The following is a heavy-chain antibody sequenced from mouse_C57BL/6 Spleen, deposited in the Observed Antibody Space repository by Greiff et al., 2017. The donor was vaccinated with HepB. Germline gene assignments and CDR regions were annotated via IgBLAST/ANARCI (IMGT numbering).Heavy chain of an antibody. CDR2: INPSNGGT. J-gene: IGHJ3*01. V-gene: IGHV1-53*01. CDR3: ARGAYYGYDETWFAY. D-gene: IGHD2-9*01. Sequence: QVQLQQSGTELVKPGASVKLSCKASGYTFTSYWMHWVKQRPGQGLEWIGNINPSNGGTNYNEKFKSKATLTVDKSSSTAYMQLSSLTSEDSAVYYCARGAYYGYDETWFAYWGQGTLVTVSA. CDR1: GYTFTSYW.